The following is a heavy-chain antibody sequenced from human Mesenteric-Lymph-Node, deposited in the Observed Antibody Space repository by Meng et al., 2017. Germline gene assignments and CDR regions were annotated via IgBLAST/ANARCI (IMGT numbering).Heavy chain of an antibody. CDR3: ARRWDLLLSYYYDYGMDV. V-gene: IGHV3-23*01. J-gene: IGHJ6*02. Sequence: GESLKISCAASGFTFSSYAMSWVRQAPGKGLEWVSAISGSGGSTYYADSVKGRFTISRDNSKNTLYLQMNSLRAEDTAVYYCARRWDLLLSYYYDYGMDVWGQGTTVTVSS. CDR1: GFTFSSYA. D-gene: IGHD1-26*01. CDR2: ISGSGGST.